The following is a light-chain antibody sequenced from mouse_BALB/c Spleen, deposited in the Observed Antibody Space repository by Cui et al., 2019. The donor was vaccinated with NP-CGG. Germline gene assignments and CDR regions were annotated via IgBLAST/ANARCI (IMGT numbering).Light chain of an antibody. CDR1: TGTVTTSNY. J-gene: IGLJ1*01. CDR3: ALWYSNHWV. CDR2: GTN. Sequence: QAVVTQESALTTSPGETVTLTCRSSTGTVTTSNYANWVQEKPDPLFTGLIGGTNNRVPGVPARFSGSLIGDKAALTITGAQTEDEAIYFCALWYSNHWVFGGGTKLTVL. V-gene: IGLV1*01.